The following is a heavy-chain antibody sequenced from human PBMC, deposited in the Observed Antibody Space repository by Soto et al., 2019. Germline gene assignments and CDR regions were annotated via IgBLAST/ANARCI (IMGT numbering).Heavy chain of an antibody. CDR3: ARLYVVGSPSGFTP. J-gene: IGHJ1*01. D-gene: IGHD2-15*01. Sequence: EVQLVQSGAEVKKSGEFLKISCKASGYTFSDYWLGWVRLLPGKGLELMGIIYPGDTNIRYNPSFQGQVTISADKSTNTAYLQWSSLKASDTGIYYCARLYVVGSPSGFTPWGQGPRVTVS. V-gene: IGHV5-51*01. CDR1: GYTFSDYW. CDR2: IYPGDTNI.